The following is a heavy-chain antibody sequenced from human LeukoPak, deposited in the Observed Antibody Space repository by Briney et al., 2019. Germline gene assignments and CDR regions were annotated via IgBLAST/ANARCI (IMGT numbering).Heavy chain of an antibody. V-gene: IGHV3-23*01. J-gene: IGHJ4*02. Sequence: PGGTLRLSCAASGFTFSSYGMSWVRQAPGKGLEWVSAISGSGGSTYYADSVKGRFTISRDNSKNTLYLQMGSLRAEDMAVYYCASVTTHGVSHYEYKYWGQGTLVTVSS. CDR2: ISGSGGST. D-gene: IGHD4-11*01. CDR3: ASVTTHGVSHYEYKY. CDR1: GFTFSSYG.